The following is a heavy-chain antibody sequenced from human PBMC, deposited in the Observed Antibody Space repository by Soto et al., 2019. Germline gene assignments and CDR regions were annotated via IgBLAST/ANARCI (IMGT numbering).Heavy chain of an antibody. CDR2: ISAYNGNT. V-gene: IGHV1-18*01. Sequence: EASVKVSCKASGYTFTSYHIIWVRQAPGQGLEWMGWISAYNGNTNYVQKLQGRVTMTTDTSTSTAYMELRSLRSDDTAVYYCARDPPPMDVWGQGTTVTVSS. CDR1: GYTFTSYH. J-gene: IGHJ6*02. CDR3: ARDPPPMDV.